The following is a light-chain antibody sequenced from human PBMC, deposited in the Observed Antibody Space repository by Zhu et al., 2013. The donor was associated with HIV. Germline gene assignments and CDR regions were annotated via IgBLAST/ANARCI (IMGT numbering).Light chain of an antibody. J-gene: IGKJ2*01. V-gene: IGKV3-20*01. CDR2: AAS. CDR1: QSVTNSY. Sequence: EIVLTQSPGTLSLSPGERATLSCRASQSVTNSYLAWYQQKSGKVPKLLIYAASTLQSGVPSRFSGSGSGTDFTLTISRLETEDFAVYSCQQYSISPYTFGQGTKLEIK. CDR3: QQYSISPYT.